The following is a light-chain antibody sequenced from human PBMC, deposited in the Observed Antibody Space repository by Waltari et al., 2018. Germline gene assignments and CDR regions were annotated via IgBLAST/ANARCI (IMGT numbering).Light chain of an antibody. CDR2: VNSDGSH. CDR1: SGHTRYA. Sequence: QLVPTQSPSASASLAASVKLTCTVSSGHTRYAIAWHQQQPEKGPRYLMKVNSDGSHSKGDGIPDRFSGSSSGAERYLTISSLQSEDEADYYCQAWGTGIGVFGGGTKLSVL. J-gene: IGLJ3*02. CDR3: QAWGTGIGV. V-gene: IGLV4-69*01.